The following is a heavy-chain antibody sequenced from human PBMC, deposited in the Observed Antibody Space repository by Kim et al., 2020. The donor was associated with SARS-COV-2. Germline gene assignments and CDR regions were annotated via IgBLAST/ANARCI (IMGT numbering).Heavy chain of an antibody. V-gene: IGHV1-2*02. CDR2: INPNSGGT. J-gene: IGHJ5*02. CDR1: GYTFTGYY. Sequence: ASVKVSCKASGYTFTGYYMHWVRQAPGQGLEWMGWINPNSGGTNYAQKFQGRVTMTRDTSISTAYMELSRLRSDDTAVYYCAKQDYGDNWFDPWGQGTLVTVSS. CDR3: AKQDYGDNWFDP. D-gene: IGHD4-17*01.